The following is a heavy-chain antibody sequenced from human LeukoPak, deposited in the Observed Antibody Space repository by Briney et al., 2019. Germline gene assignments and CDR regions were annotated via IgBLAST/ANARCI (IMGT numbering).Heavy chain of an antibody. J-gene: IGHJ4*02. Sequence: SETLSLTCSVSGYFISSGYYWGWIRQPPGKGLEWIGNIYHGGTTYYNPSLKSRVTISVDTSKNQFSLKLNSVTAADTAVYYCARVWIASGSYYDDRGAFDYWGQGTLVTVSS. CDR1: GYFISSGYY. V-gene: IGHV4-38-2*02. D-gene: IGHD1-26*01. CDR3: ARVWIASGSYYDDRGAFDY. CDR2: IYHGGTT.